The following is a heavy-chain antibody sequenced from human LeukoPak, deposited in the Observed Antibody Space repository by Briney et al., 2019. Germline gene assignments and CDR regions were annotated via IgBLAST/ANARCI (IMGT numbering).Heavy chain of an antibody. D-gene: IGHD2-2*01. CDR1: GFTLSDYY. J-gene: IGHJ4*02. CDR2: ISSSGSTI. V-gene: IGHV3-11*04. Sequence: PGGSLRLSCAASGFTLSDYYMSWIRQAPGKGLEWVSYISSSGSTIYYADSVKGGFTVCRDNAKKSLYLQMMRLRGEDTGVYFCARSILPAANPIDYWGQGTLVTVSS. CDR3: ARSILPAANPIDY.